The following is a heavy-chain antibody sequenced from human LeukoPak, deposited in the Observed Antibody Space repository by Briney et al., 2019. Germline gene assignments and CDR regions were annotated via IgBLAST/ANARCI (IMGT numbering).Heavy chain of an antibody. CDR2: IYSSGNT. CDR1: GGSISSFY. V-gene: IGHV4-4*09. J-gene: IGHJ4*02. Sequence: SETLSLTCSVSGGSISSFYWNWIRQPPGKGLEWIGDIYSSGNTNYSPSLQSRVTISVDTSKNQFSLQLTSVTAADTAVYYCARVVRGGVFDHWGQGALVTVSS. D-gene: IGHD3-10*02. CDR3: ARVVRGGVFDH.